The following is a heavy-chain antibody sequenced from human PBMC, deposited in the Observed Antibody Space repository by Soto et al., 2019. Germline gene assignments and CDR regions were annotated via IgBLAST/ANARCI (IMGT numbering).Heavy chain of an antibody. CDR1: GFTFSSYA. Sequence: GGSLRLSCAASGFTFSSYAMHWVRQAPGKGLEWVAVISYDGSNKYYADSVKGRFTISRDNSKNTLYLQMNSLRAEDTAVYYCARDQRVQRPMDVWGQGTTVTVSS. CDR2: ISYDGSNK. CDR3: ARDQRVQRPMDV. V-gene: IGHV3-30-3*01. J-gene: IGHJ6*02. D-gene: IGHD6-25*01.